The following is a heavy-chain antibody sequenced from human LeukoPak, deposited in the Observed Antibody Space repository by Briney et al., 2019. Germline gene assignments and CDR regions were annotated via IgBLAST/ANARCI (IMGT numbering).Heavy chain of an antibody. V-gene: IGHV3-23*01. CDR1: GFTFSGYA. CDR2: INAFGART. D-gene: IGHD2-15*01. CDR3: AKVALGYCSGSSCYYLDY. Sequence: PGRSLRLSCEASGFTFSGYAMSWVRQAPGKGLEWVSSINAFGARTYYADSVKGRFTISRDNSKNTLYLQMNSLRAEDTALYYCAKVALGYCSGSSCYYLDYGGQGTLVTVSS. J-gene: IGHJ4*02.